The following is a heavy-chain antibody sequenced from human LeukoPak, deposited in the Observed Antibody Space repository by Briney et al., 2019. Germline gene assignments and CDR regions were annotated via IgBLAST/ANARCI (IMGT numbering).Heavy chain of an antibody. CDR1: GGSISSSNW. CDR3: ARDFRERRGITGPHGMDV. Sequence: SETLSLTCAVSGGSISSSNWWSWIRQPPGKGLEWIGEIYHSGSTNYNPSLKSRVTISIDESKNQFSLKLSSVIAADTAVYYCARDFRERRGITGPHGMDVWGQGTTVTVSS. D-gene: IGHD1-20*01. CDR2: IYHSGST. V-gene: IGHV4-4*02. J-gene: IGHJ6*02.